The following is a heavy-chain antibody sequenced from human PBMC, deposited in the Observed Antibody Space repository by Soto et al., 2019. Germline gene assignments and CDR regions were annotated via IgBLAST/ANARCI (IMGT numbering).Heavy chain of an antibody. CDR1: GVSISNSY. J-gene: IGHJ4*02. Sequence: QVQLQESGPGLVKPSETMSLTCTVSGVSISNSYCSWVRQPPGKKLEWIGHIWNSGTTDYNPSLMGRVTISVDTSLNQVSLRLSSVTATDTAVSYCARGGGSYTPSWYNDYWGQGTLVTVSS. D-gene: IGHD6-13*01. CDR3: ARGGGSYTPSWYNDY. V-gene: IGHV4-4*09. CDR2: IWNSGTT.